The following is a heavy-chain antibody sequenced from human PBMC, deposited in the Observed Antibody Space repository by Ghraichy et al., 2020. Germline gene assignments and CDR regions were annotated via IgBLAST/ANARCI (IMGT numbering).Heavy chain of an antibody. J-gene: IGHJ5*02. D-gene: IGHD3-3*01. Sequence: SETQSLTCTFSTGSISSYYWTWLRQSLGKGLEWIGNIHYTGKSNYHPALKSRVTMSIDTSRNQFSLWLQSVTAADTAMYYCAGDVAYDFWTGRNWFGPWGQGTPVTVSS. V-gene: IGHV4-59*13. CDR1: TGSISSYY. CDR2: IHYTGKS. CDR3: AGDVAYDFWTGRNWFGP.